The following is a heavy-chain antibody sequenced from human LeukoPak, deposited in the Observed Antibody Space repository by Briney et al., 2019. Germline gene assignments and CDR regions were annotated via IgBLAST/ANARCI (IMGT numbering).Heavy chain of an antibody. D-gene: IGHD3-16*01. V-gene: IGHV4-34*01. CDR1: GGSFSGYY. J-gene: IGHJ4*02. Sequence: TSETLSLTCAVYGGSFSGYYWSWIRQPPGKGLEWIGEINRSGSTNYNPSLKSRVTISVDTSKNQFSLKVSSVTAADTAVYYCARRFLGASDPLDYWGQGTLVTVSS. CDR3: ARRFLGASDPLDY. CDR2: INRSGST.